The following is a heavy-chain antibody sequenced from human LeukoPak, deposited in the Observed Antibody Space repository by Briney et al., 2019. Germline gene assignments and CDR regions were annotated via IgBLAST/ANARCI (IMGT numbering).Heavy chain of an antibody. CDR3: AKGYCGGDCYHDY. D-gene: IGHD2-21*02. Sequence: SGGSLRLSCAASGFTFSSYGMHWVRQAPGKGLEWVAVIWYDGSNKYYADSVKGRFTISRDNSKNTLYLQMNSLRAEDTAVYYCAKGYCGGDCYHDYWGQGTLVTVSS. V-gene: IGHV3-33*06. CDR1: GFTFSSYG. CDR2: IWYDGSNK. J-gene: IGHJ4*02.